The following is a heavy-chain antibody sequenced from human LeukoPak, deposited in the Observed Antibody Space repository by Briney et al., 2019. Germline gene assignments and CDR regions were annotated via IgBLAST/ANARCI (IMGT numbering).Heavy chain of an antibody. J-gene: IGHJ4*02. V-gene: IGHV1-2*02. D-gene: IGHD6-19*01. CDR1: GYTFTDYF. CDR3: AMGVGAPEDLAVAADFDY. Sequence: ASVKVSCKASGYTFTDYFMNWVRQAPGQGLEWMGWINPKSGGTVYAQKFQGRVTMTRDMSTSTVYMELSSLRSEDTAVYYCAMGVGAPEDLAVAADFDYWGQGTLVTVSS. CDR2: INPKSGGT.